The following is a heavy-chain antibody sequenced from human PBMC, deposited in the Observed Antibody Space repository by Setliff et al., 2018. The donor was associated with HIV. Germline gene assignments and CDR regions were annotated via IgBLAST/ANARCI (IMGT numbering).Heavy chain of an antibody. CDR3: AKDRGSGYYSPSDY. CDR2: ITAGGTT. V-gene: IGHV3-53*01. Sequence: GGSLRLSCAASGFAVSGNYMSWVRQAPGKGLEWVSIITAGGTTYYADSVKGRFTISRDNSKSTLYLQMNSLRAEDTAVYYCAKDRGSGYYSPSDYWGQGTLVTVSS. CDR1: GFAVSGNY. J-gene: IGHJ4*02. D-gene: IGHD3-22*01.